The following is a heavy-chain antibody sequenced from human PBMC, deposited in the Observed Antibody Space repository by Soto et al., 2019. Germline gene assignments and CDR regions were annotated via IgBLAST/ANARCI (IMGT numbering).Heavy chain of an antibody. V-gene: IGHV4-30-4*01. CDR3: ARDDSSGYFYFDY. Sequence: SETLSLTCTVSGGSISSGDYYWSWIRQPPGKGLEWIGYIYYSGSTYYNPSLKSRVTISVDTSKNQFSLKLSSVTAADTAVYYCARDDSSGYFYFDYWGQGTLVTVSS. D-gene: IGHD3-22*01. CDR1: GGSISSGDYY. J-gene: IGHJ4*02. CDR2: IYYSGST.